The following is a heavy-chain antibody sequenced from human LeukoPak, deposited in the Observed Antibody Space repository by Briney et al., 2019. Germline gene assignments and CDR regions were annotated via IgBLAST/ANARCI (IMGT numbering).Heavy chain of an antibody. V-gene: IGHV5-51*01. J-gene: IGHJ3*02. Sequence: GESLKISCKGSGYSFTTYWIGWVRQMPGKGLEGMGIIYPGDSDTRYSPSFQGQVTIPADKSLSTAYLQWSSLKASDTAMYYCSRPRGARQLYDAFDIWGQGTMVTVSS. CDR2: IYPGDSDT. D-gene: IGHD1-1*01. CDR1: GYSFTTYW. CDR3: SRPRGARQLYDAFDI.